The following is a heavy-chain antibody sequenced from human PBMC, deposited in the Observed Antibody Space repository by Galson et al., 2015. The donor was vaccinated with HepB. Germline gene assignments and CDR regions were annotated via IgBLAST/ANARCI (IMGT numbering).Heavy chain of an antibody. V-gene: IGHV1-18*04. D-gene: IGHD3-9*01. CDR2: ISVYSGKT. J-gene: IGHJ4*02. CDR3: ARDRKYFDWLSPFDY. CDR1: GYTFDSYG. Sequence: SVKVSCKASGYTFDSYGISWVRQAPGQGLEWMGWISVYSGKTNYAQKFQGRVTMTTDTSTSTAYMELRSLRSDDTAVYYCARDRKYFDWLSPFDYWGQGTLVTVSS.